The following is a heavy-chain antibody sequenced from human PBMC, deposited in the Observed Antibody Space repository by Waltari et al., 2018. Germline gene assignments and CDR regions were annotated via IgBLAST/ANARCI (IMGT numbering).Heavy chain of an antibody. Sequence: QVQLVQSGAEVKKPGSSVKVSCKAGGGAFSSYSLSWVRQAPGQGFEWLGGSIPILGPANYAQKFQDRVIITADESTSTAYMELRSLRSEDTAMYYCARVGETSIVTFDYWGQGTLVTVSS. D-gene: IGHD3-16*01. CDR2: SIPILGPA. J-gene: IGHJ4*02. CDR1: GGAFSSYS. CDR3: ARVGETSIVTFDY. V-gene: IGHV1-69*12.